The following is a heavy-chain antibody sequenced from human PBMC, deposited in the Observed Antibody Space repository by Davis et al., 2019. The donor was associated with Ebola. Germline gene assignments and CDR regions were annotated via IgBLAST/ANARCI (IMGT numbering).Heavy chain of an antibody. Sequence: ESLKISCAASGFTFGTYWMNWVRQAPGKGLEWVANIKHDGSERLYVNSVKGRFTISRDNARNSLYLHVDSLRADDTAVYYCVRGPESSPHVVVPTAIFDPWGQGILVTVSS. CDR1: GFTFGTYW. D-gene: IGHD2-2*01. J-gene: IGHJ5*02. V-gene: IGHV3-7*01. CDR2: IKHDGSER. CDR3: VRGPESSPHVVVPTAIFDP.